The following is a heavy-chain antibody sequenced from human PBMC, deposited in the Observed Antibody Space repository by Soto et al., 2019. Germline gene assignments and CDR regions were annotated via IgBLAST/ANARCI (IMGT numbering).Heavy chain of an antibody. V-gene: IGHV4-30-2*01. D-gene: IGHD3-10*01. CDR2: IYHSGST. CDR1: GGSISSGGYS. Sequence: PSETLSLTCAVSGGSISSGGYSWSWIRQPPGKGLEWIGYIYHSGSTYYSPSLKSRVTISVDRSKNQFSLKLSSVTAADTAVYYCARVNTMVRVPNFDYWGQGTLVTVSS. J-gene: IGHJ4*02. CDR3: ARVNTMVRVPNFDY.